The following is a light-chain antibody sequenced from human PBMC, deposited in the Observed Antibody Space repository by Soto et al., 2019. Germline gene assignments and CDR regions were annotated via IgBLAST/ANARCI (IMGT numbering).Light chain of an antibody. V-gene: IGKV3-15*01. Sequence: EIVMRQSPVSLSVSPGERATLSCRVSQSIRSNLAWYQQRPGQAPRLLMYGASTRADGIPARFTGSGSGTEFTLTISSLQSEDFALYYCQQYHIWPPWTSGQGTKVDIK. J-gene: IGKJ1*01. CDR3: QQYHIWPPWT. CDR2: GAS. CDR1: QSIRSN.